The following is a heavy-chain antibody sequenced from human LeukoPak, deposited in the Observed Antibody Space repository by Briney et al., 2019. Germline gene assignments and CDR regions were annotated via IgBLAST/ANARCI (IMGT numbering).Heavy chain of an antibody. D-gene: IGHD5-12*01. Sequence: SETLSLTCDVSGVSVTSTNSWTWFRQPPGKGLEWIGEDHLNGRTNYDPSLKSRLVMSADLPENHISLKLTSVTAADTAVYYCAREGGFYRPLDYWGQGTLVTVSS. V-gene: IGHV4-4*02. CDR2: DHLNGRT. J-gene: IGHJ4*02. CDR3: AREGGFYRPLDY. CDR1: GVSVTSTNS.